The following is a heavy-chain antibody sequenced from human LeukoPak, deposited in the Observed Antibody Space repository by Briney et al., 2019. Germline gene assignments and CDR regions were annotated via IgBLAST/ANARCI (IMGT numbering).Heavy chain of an antibody. D-gene: IGHD3-10*01. V-gene: IGHV5-51*01. CDR3: ARLVHHYYGSGSYYTGWLDP. CDR2: IYPGDSDT. Sequence: GESLKISCKGSGYSFTNYWIAWVRQMPGKGLECMGIIYPGDSDTRYSPSFQGQVTISADKSISTAYLQWSSLKASDTAMYYCARLVHHYYGSGSYYTGWLDPWGQGTLVTVSS. CDR1: GYSFTNYW. J-gene: IGHJ5*02.